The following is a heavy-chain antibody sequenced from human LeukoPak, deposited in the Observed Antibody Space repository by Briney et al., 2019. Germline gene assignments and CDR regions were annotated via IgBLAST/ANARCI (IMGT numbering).Heavy chain of an antibody. CDR2: IYHSGST. Sequence: SETLSLTCTVSGYSISSGYYWGWTRQPPGKGLEWIGSIYHSGSTYYNPSLKSRVTISVDTSKNQFSLKLSSVTAADTAVYYCASHNVLLWFGELFDWGQGTLVTVSS. CDR3: ASHNVLLWFGELFD. D-gene: IGHD3-10*01. J-gene: IGHJ4*02. V-gene: IGHV4-38-2*02. CDR1: GYSISSGYY.